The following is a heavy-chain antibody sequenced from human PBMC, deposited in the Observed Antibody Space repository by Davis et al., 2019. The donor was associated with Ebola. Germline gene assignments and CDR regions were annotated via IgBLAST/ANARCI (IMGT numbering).Heavy chain of an antibody. V-gene: IGHV6-1*01. CDR3: ARGWLRAGLDV. CDR1: GDSVSINSAG. Sequence: HSQTLSLTCAISGDSVSINSAGWNWIRQSPSRGLEWLGRTYYNYKWYNDYAVSVKSRISINPDTSKNQFSLQLNSVTPEDTALYYCARGWLRAGLDVWGEGTTVTVPS. CDR2: TYYNYKWYN. D-gene: IGHD5-18*01. J-gene: IGHJ6*04.